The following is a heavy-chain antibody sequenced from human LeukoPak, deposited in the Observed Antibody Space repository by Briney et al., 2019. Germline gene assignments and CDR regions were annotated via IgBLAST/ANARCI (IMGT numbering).Heavy chain of an antibody. J-gene: IGHJ4*02. V-gene: IGHV4-31*03. CDR1: GGSISSGGYY. CDR3: ARSDYGDSRRYFDY. CDR2: IYYGGST. D-gene: IGHD4-17*01. Sequence: TLSLTCTVSGGSISSGGYYWSWIRQHPGKGLEWIGYIYYGGSTYYNPSLKSRVTISVDTSKNQFSLKLSSVTAADTAVYYCARSDYGDSRRYFDYWGQGTLVTVSS.